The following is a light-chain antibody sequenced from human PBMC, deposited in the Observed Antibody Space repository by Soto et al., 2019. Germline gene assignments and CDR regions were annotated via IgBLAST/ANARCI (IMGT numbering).Light chain of an antibody. CDR1: SGHSSYI. CDR2: LEGIGSY. CDR3: ETWDSNPRV. J-gene: IGLJ2*01. Sequence: QTVVTQSSSAAASLGSSVKLTCTLSSGHSSYIIAWHQQQPGTAPLYLMKLEGIGSYNKGSGVPDRFAGASSGADRYLTIANCQTEDEADYYCETWDSNPRVFGGGTKLTVL. V-gene: IGLV4-60*03.